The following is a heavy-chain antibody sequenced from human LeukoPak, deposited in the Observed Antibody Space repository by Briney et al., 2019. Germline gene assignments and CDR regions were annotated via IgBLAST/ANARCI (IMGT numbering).Heavy chain of an antibody. V-gene: IGHV3-23*01. CDR1: GFTFSSYA. CDR3: AKDYYYDSSGPDY. CDR2: ISGSGGST. J-gene: IGHJ4*02. D-gene: IGHD3-22*01. Sequence: GGSLRLSCAASGFTFSSYAMSWVRQAPGKGLGWVSAISGSGGSTYYADSVKGQFTISRDNSKNTLYLQMNSLRAEDTAVYYCAKDYYYDSSGPDYWGQGTLVTVSS.